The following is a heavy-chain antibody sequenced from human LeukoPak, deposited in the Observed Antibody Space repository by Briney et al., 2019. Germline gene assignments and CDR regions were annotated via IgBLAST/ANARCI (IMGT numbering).Heavy chain of an antibody. V-gene: IGHV1-8*03. CDR1: GHTLTNYY. CDR3: ARGGSDYYDSSGYYYGAFDI. CDR2: MNPNSGNT. Sequence: ASVKVSCKASGHTLTNYYMQWVRQATGQGLEWMGWMNPNSGNTAYAQKFQGRVTITRNTSISTAYMELSSLRSEDTAVYYCARGGSDYYDSSGYYYGAFDIWGQGTMVTVSS. D-gene: IGHD3-22*01. J-gene: IGHJ3*02.